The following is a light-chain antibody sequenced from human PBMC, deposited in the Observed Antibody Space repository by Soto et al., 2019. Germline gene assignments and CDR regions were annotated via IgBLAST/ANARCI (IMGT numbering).Light chain of an antibody. CDR3: QQSYSTPWT. J-gene: IGKJ1*01. V-gene: IGKV1-39*01. CDR1: QIIDTH. CDR2: AAS. Sequence: DIQMTQSPSSLSASVGDRVTITCRASQIIDTHLNWYQRKPGKAPKVLIYAASTLQTGVPSRFTGSGSGTDFTLTISSLQPEDFATYFCQQSYSTPWTFGPGTKVETK.